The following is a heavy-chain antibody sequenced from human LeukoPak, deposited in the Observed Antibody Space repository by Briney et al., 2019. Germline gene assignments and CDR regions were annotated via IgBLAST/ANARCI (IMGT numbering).Heavy chain of an antibody. J-gene: IGHJ4*02. CDR1: GGSISSGGYY. CDR2: TYNRGST. Sequence: PSQTLSLTCTVSGGSISSGGYYWSWIRQHPGKGLEWIGYTYNRGSTYYNPSLKSRVTMSVDTSKNQFSLKLSSVTAADTAVYYCARDTGYYSEQQLVLDYWGQGTLVTVSS. V-gene: IGHV4-31*03. CDR3: ARDTGYYSEQQLVLDY. D-gene: IGHD6-13*01.